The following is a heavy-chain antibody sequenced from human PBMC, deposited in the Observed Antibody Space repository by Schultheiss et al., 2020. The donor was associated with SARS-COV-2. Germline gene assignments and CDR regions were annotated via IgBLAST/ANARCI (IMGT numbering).Heavy chain of an antibody. Sequence: GGSLRLSCAASGFTFSSYGMHWVRQAPGKGLEWVAVIWYDGSNKYYADSVKGRFTISRDNSKNTLYLQMNSLRAEDTAMYYCAKDEVGATWGVDYWGQGTLVTVSS. CDR2: IWYDGSNK. D-gene: IGHD1-26*01. CDR3: AKDEVGATWGVDY. CDR1: GFTFSSYG. J-gene: IGHJ4*02. V-gene: IGHV3-33*06.